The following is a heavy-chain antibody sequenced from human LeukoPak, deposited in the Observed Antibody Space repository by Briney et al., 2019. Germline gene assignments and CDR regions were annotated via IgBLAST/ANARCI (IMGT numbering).Heavy chain of an antibody. CDR1: GFTFSSYG. V-gene: IGHV3-30*02. J-gene: IGHJ3*02. Sequence: AGGSLRLSCAASGFTFSSYGMHWVRQAPGKGLEWVAFIRYDGSNKYYADSVKGRFTISRDNSKNTLYLQMNSLRAEDTAVYYCAKDLNYYDSSVSGAFDIWGQGTMVTVSS. D-gene: IGHD3-22*01. CDR3: AKDLNYYDSSVSGAFDI. CDR2: IRYDGSNK.